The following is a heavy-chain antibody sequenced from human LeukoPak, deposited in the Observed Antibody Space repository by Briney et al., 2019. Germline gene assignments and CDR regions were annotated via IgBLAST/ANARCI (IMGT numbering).Heavy chain of an antibody. V-gene: IGHV4-34*01. CDR1: GGSFSGYY. D-gene: IGHD2-15*01. CDR3: ARAGRGGGMF. Sequence: SETLSLTCAVYGGSFSGYYWSWIRIRLSPGKGLEWIGEINRSGGTDYNPSPKSRVTISGDTSKNQFSLRLRSVTAADSAVYYCARAGRGGGMFWGQGTLVTVSS. CDR2: INRSGGT. J-gene: IGHJ4*02.